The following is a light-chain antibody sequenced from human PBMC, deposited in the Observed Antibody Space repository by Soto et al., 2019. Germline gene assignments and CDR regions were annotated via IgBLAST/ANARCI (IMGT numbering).Light chain of an antibody. V-gene: IGKV1-5*03. CDR3: QQYNSYRT. CDR2: KAS. Sequence: DVKMTQTPSSLTASVWDRFILTCRASQSIGNWMAWYEQKPGKAPKLLISKASNLESGVPSRLSGSGSGTEFTLTISSLKPDDFATYYCQQYNSYRTFGQGTKVDI. J-gene: IGKJ1*01. CDR1: QSIGNW.